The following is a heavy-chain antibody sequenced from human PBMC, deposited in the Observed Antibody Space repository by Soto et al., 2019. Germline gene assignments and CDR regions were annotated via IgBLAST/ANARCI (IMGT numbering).Heavy chain of an antibody. CDR3: ARESRFLEWLSLNWFDP. CDR2: ISSSSSTI. CDR1: GFTFSSYS. V-gene: IGHV3-48*02. D-gene: IGHD3-3*01. Sequence: GGSLRLSCAASGFTFSSYSMNWIRQAPGKGLEWVSYISSSSSTIYYADSVKGRFTISRDNAKNSLYLQMNSLRDEDTAVYYCARESRFLEWLSLNWFDPWGQGSLVTVSS. J-gene: IGHJ5*02.